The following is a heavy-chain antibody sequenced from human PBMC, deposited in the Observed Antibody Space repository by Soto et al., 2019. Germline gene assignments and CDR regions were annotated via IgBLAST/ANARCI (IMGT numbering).Heavy chain of an antibody. J-gene: IGHJ4*02. V-gene: IGHV5-51*01. D-gene: IGHD3-9*01. CDR3: ARLRSDYDILTGYYKGCYFDY. Sequence: GESLKISCKGSGYSFTSYWIGWVRQMPGKGLEWMGIIYPGDSDTRYSPSFQGQVTISADKSISTAYLQWSSLKASDTAMYYCARLRSDYDILTGYYKGCYFDYWGQGTLVTVSS. CDR2: IYPGDSDT. CDR1: GYSFTSYW.